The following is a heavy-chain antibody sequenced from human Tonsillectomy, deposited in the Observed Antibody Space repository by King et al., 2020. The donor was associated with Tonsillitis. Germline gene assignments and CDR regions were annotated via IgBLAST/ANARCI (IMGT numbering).Heavy chain of an antibody. CDR2: ISSSSSTI. CDR3: ARDERGYRGYDYGIDY. Sequence: VQLVESGGGLVQPGGSLRLSCAASGFTFSSYSMNWVRQAPGKGLEWVSYISSSSSTIYYADSVKGRFTISRDNAKNSLYLQMNSRRAEDTAVYYCARDERGYRGYDYGIDYCGQGTLGTVSS. J-gene: IGHJ4*02. CDR1: GFTFSSYS. V-gene: IGHV3-48*01. D-gene: IGHD5-12*01.